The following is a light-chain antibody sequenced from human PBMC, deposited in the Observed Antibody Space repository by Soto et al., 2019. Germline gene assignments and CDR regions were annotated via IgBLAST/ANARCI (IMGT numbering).Light chain of an antibody. J-gene: IGKJ4*01. Sequence: IVIAQSPDSLAVSLGERATINCKSSQSVLYSSNNKNYLAWYQQKPGQPPKLLIYWASTRESGVPDRFSGSGSGTDFTLTISSLQAEDVAVYYCQQYYSTLLLTFGGGTKVDIK. V-gene: IGKV4-1*01. CDR3: QQYYSTLLLT. CDR1: QSVLYSSNNKNY. CDR2: WAS.